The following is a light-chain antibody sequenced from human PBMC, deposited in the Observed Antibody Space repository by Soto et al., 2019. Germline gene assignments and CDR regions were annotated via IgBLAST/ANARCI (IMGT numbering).Light chain of an antibody. CDR3: HQHGGTPET. CDR1: QSVSSSF. Sequence: EIVFTQSPGTLSLSPGERATLSCRASQSVSSSFLAWYQQNPGQAPRLLIFRASNKATGVPDRFSGSGSGTEFILTIIALEPEDSGIYHCHQHGGTPETFGQGTKVDNK. CDR2: RAS. V-gene: IGKV3-20*01. J-gene: IGKJ1*01.